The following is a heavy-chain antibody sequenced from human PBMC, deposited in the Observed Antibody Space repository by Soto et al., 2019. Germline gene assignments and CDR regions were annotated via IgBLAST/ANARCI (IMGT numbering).Heavy chain of an antibody. D-gene: IGHD6-13*01. CDR2: ISFSGGT. CDR3: ARESRSWYGSIWDY. J-gene: IGHJ4*02. CDR1: VGSISSYY. V-gene: IGHV4-59*12. Sequence: QVQLQESGPGLVKPSETLSLTCTVSVGSISSYYWSWIRQPPGKELEWIGYISFSGGTNYNPSLKSRVTISVDTSKTQFSLQLSSVTAADTAVYYCARESRSWYGSIWDYWGQGTLVTVSS.